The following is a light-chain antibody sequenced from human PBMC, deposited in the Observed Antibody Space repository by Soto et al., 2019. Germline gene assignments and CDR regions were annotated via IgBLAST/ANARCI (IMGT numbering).Light chain of an antibody. V-gene: IGKV1-9*01. Sequence: DIHLTQSPSLLSASVGDRGTITCRASQGIIHYVAWYQQTRGKAPKLXIYAATVLQGGVPSRFSGTGAATEFIRPISSLQPEDVATYYCPQVNSYPLTFGGGTKVDIK. CDR3: PQVNSYPLT. CDR1: QGIIHY. CDR2: AAT. J-gene: IGKJ4*01.